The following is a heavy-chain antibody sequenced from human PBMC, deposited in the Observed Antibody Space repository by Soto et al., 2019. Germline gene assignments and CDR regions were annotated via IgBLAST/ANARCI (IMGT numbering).Heavy chain of an antibody. J-gene: IGHJ6*02. V-gene: IGHV1-69*12. CDR1: GGTFSSYA. Sequence: QVQLVQSGAEVKKPGSSVKVSCKASGGTFSSYAISWVRQAPGRGREWMGGIIPIFGTADYAQKFQGRVTSNADDFTSTAYMELSSLRSEDTAVYYCARHLGGNHYYYGMDVWGQGTTVTVSS. CDR3: ARHLGGNHYYYGMDV. CDR2: IIPIFGTA. D-gene: IGHD3-16*01.